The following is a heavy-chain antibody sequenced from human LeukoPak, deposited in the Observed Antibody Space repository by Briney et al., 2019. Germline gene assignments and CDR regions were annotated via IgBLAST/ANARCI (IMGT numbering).Heavy chain of an antibody. V-gene: IGHV4-59*01. CDR3: AKSGGRGLDV. D-gene: IGHD2-15*01. Sequence: SETLSLTCSVSGGSISAFSWSWIRQPPGKGLEWIGYIYYGGSTNYSPSLKSRVTISVDTSKNHFSLNLSSVTAADTAVYCCAKSGGRGLDVWGQGTTVTVSS. J-gene: IGHJ6*02. CDR2: IYYGGST. CDR1: GGSISAFS.